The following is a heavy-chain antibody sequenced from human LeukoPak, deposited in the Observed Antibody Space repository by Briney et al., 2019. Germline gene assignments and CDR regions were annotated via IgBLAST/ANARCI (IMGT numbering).Heavy chain of an antibody. V-gene: IGHV3-66*01. CDR2: IYSGGST. J-gene: IGHJ4*02. CDR1: GVTFSSYG. Sequence: GGSLRLSCAASGVTFSSYGMNWVRQAPGKGLEWVSVIYSGGSTYYADSVTGRFTISRDNSKNTLYLQMNSLRAEDTAVYYCAVSDVLLWFGEFYWGQGTLVTVSS. D-gene: IGHD3-10*01. CDR3: AVSDVLLWFGEFY.